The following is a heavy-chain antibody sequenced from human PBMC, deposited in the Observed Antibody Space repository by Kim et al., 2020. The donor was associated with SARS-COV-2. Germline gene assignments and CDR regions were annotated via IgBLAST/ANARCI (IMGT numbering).Heavy chain of an antibody. J-gene: IGHJ4*02. Sequence: ASVKVSCKASGYTFTGYYMHWVRQAPGQGLECMGWINPNSGGTNYAQNFQGWVTMTRDTSISTAYMELSRMISDVTAVYYCARGAYCGDYWGQGTLVSVSS. CDR3: ARGAYCGDY. V-gene: IGHV1-2*04. D-gene: IGHD2-21*01. CDR2: INPNSGGT. CDR1: GYTFTGYY.